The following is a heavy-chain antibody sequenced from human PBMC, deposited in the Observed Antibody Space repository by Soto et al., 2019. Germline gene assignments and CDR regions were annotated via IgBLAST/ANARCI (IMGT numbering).Heavy chain of an antibody. CDR2: IIPILGIA. CDR3: ARARWFGELRFDP. CDR1: GGTFSSYT. J-gene: IGHJ5*02. V-gene: IGHV1-69*02. D-gene: IGHD3-10*01. Sequence: QVQLVQSGAEVKKPGSSVKVSCKASGGTFSSYTISWVLQAPGQGLEWMGRIIPILGIANYAQKFQGRVTITADKSTSTAYMELSSLRSEDTAVYYCARARWFGELRFDPWGQGTLVTVSS.